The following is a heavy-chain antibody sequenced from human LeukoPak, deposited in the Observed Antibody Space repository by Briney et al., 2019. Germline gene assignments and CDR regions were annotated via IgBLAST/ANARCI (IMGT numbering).Heavy chain of an antibody. CDR3: ARGYIVLVPAAIKDAFDI. J-gene: IGHJ3*02. V-gene: IGHV4-34*01. Sequence: PSETLSLTCAVSGGTLSGYYWTWIRQPPGKGLEWIGEINHSGSTNYNPSLGSRVTISVDTSKNQFSLKLNSVTAADTAVYNCARGYIVLVPAAIKDAFDIWGRGTMVTVSS. CDR2: INHSGST. CDR1: GGTLSGYY. D-gene: IGHD2-2*02.